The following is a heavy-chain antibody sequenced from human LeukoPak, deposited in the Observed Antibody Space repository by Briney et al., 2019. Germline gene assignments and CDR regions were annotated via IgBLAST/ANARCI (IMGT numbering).Heavy chain of an antibody. CDR1: CFTFSSYW. CDR3: ARDGASGYDSYSFDY. J-gene: IGHJ4*02. CDR2: MNSDGSST. Sequence: GGSLILSISTSCFTFSSYWIHWVRQAPGRGLGYISRMNSDGSSTRYAASVKGRFTISRDNAKNTLYLQMNSLRAEDTAVYYCARDGASGYDSYSFDYWGQGTLVTVSS. V-gene: IGHV3-74*01. D-gene: IGHD5-12*01.